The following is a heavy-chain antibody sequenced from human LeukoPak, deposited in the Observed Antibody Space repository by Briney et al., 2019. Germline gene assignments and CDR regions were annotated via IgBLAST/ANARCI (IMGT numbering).Heavy chain of an antibody. J-gene: IGHJ3*02. CDR2: MNPNSGAT. CDR1: GYTFTNHD. CDR3: ARESTYDAFDI. V-gene: IGHV1-8*01. Sequence: ASVKVSCKASGYTFTNHDFNWMRQAPGQGLEWMGWMNPNSGATGYAQKFQGRVTITRDTSASTAYMELSSLRSEDTAVYYCARESTYDAFDIWGQGTMVTVSS.